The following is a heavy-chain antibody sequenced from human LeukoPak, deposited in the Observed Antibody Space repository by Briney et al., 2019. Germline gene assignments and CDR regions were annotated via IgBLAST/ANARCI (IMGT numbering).Heavy chain of an antibody. CDR3: ARSPTAANYYYYGVDV. CDR2: INPSGGST. J-gene: IGHJ6*02. V-gene: IGHV1-46*01. D-gene: IGHD6-25*01. Sequence: GASVKVSCKASGYTFTSYYMHWVRQAPGQGLEWMGIINPSGGSTSYAQKFQGRVTMTRDTSTSTVYMELSSLRSEDTAVYYCARSPTAANYYYYGVDVWGQGTTVTVSS. CDR1: GYTFTSYY.